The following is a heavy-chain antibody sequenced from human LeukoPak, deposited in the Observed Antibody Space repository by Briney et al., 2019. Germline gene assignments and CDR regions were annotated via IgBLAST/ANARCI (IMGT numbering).Heavy chain of an antibody. CDR1: GGTFNSYG. J-gene: IGHJ5*02. CDR2: IIPIFGTA. Sequence: GASVKVSCKASGGTFNSYGIIWVRQAPGQGLEWMGGIIPIFGTANYAQKFQGRVTITADESTSTAYMELSSLRSEDTAVYYCAREGGYYGSGILVNWFDPWGQGTLVTVSS. CDR3: AREGGYYGSGILVNWFDP. D-gene: IGHD3-10*01. V-gene: IGHV1-69*13.